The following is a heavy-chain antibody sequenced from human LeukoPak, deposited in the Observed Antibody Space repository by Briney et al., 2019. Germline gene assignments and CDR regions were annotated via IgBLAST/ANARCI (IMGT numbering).Heavy chain of an antibody. CDR3: ARRGGYYYSDY. CDR1: GGSISSSSYY. CDR2: IYYSGST. Sequence: SETLSLTCTVSGGSISSSSYYWGWIRQPPGKGLEWIGSIYYSGSTYYNPSLKSRVTISVDTSKNQFSLKLSSVTAAGTAVYYCARRGGYYYSDYWGQGTLVTVSS. D-gene: IGHD3-22*01. V-gene: IGHV4-39*01. J-gene: IGHJ4*02.